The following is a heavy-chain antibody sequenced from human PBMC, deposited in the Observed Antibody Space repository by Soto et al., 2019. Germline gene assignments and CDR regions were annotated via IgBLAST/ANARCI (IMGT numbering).Heavy chain of an antibody. D-gene: IGHD6-13*01. CDR3: ARGKQQLAPINYYYYGMEV. CDR1: GGTFSSYA. V-gene: IGHV1-69*13. J-gene: IGHJ6*02. Sequence: GASVKVSCKASGGTFSSYAISCVRQAPGQGLEWMGGIIPIFGTANYAQKFQGRVTITADESTSTAYMELSSLRSEDTAVYYCARGKQQLAPINYYYYGMEVWGQGTTVTVSS. CDR2: IIPIFGTA.